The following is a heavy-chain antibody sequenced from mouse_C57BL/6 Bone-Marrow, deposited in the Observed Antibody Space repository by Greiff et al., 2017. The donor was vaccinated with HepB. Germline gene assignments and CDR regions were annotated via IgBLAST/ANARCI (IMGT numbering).Heavy chain of an antibody. Sequence: QVQLQQSDAELVKPGASVKISCKVSGYTFTDHTIHWMKQRPEQGLEWIGYIYPRDGSTKYNEKFKGKSTLTADKSSSTAYMQLNSLTSEDSAVYICERSGSSYEMGHDAMYYWCQGTSVTVSS. CDR1: GYTFTDHT. CDR3: ERSGSSYEMGHDAMYY. V-gene: IGHV1-78*01. CDR2: IYPRDGST. D-gene: IGHD1-1*01. J-gene: IGHJ4*01.